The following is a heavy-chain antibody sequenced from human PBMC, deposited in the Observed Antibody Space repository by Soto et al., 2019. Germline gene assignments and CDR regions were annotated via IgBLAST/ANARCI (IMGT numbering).Heavy chain of an antibody. CDR2: TYFRSKWYN. Sequence: PSQTLSLTCAISGDSVSSNTASWNWIRQSPSRGLEWLGGTYFRSKWYNDYAVSVKSRIIINPDTSNNQFSLQLNSVTPEDTAVYFCAKGDNLGPKTGYAFDPWGQGIMVTV. CDR3: AKGDNLGPKTGYAFDP. J-gene: IGHJ5*02. D-gene: IGHD5-12*01. CDR1: GDSVSSNTAS. V-gene: IGHV6-1*01.